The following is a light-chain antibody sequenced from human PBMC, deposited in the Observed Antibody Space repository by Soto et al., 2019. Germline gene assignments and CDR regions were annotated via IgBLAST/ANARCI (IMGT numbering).Light chain of an antibody. CDR3: MQGTHWPIT. J-gene: IGKJ5*01. CDR2: KVS. V-gene: IGKV2-30*02. CDR1: QSLVHSDGIAY. Sequence: DVVMTQSPLSRPVTLGQPASISFRSNQSLVHSDGIAYFSWFQQRPGRSPRRLIYKVSNRDSGVPARFSGSGSGTDFALKISRVEAEDVGVYYCMQGTHWPITFGQGTRLEIK.